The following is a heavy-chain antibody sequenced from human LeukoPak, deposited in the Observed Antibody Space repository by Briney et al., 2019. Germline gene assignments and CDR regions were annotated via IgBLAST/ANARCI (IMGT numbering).Heavy chain of an antibody. D-gene: IGHD6-6*01. V-gene: IGHV3-23*01. Sequence: GGSLRLSCAASGFTFSNYVMGWVRQPPGEGLQWVSVISGSGITTYYARSVKGRLTISRDNSKNTLYLQMNNLRAEDTAIYYCAKTGLYSSSSRGYFDYWGQGTLVTVSS. J-gene: IGHJ4*02. CDR1: GFTFSNYV. CDR3: AKTGLYSSSSRGYFDY. CDR2: ISGSGITT.